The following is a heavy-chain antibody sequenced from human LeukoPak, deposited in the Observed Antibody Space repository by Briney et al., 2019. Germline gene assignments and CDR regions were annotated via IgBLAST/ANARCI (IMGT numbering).Heavy chain of an antibody. CDR3: ARAEGYCSGGSCAAAVHYYYYGMDV. CDR2: IYHSGST. V-gene: IGHV4-38-2*01. D-gene: IGHD2-15*01. J-gene: IGHJ6*04. Sequence: SETLSLTCAVSGYSISSGYYWGWIRQPPGKGLERIGSIYHSGSTYYNPSLKSRVTISVDTSKNQFSLKLSSVTAADTAVYYCARAEGYCSGGSCAAAVHYYYYGMDVWGKGTTVTVSS. CDR1: GYSISSGYY.